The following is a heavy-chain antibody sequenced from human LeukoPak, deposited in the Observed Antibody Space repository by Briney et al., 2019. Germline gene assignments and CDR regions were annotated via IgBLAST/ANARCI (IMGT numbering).Heavy chain of an antibody. CDR3: AGGPRGWLRSVWMYYGMDV. Sequence: GGSLRLSCAASGFTFSSYSMNWVRQAPGKGLEWVSSISSSSSYIYYADSEKGRFTISRDNAKNSLSLQMHSLRAEDTAVYYCAGGPRGWLRSVWMYYGMDVWGQGTTVTVSS. CDR1: GFTFSSYS. V-gene: IGHV3-21*01. CDR2: ISSSSSYI. D-gene: IGHD5-12*01. J-gene: IGHJ6*02.